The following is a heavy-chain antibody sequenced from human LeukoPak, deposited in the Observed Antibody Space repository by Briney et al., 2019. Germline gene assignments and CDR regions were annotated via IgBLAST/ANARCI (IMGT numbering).Heavy chain of an antibody. Sequence: SVKVSCKASGGTLSSYAISWVRQAPGQGLEWMGGIIPIFGTGNYAQKFQGRVTITSDKSTSTAYMGLSSLRSEDTAVYYCARVAAMGYYYYMDVWGKGTTVTVSS. CDR3: ARVAAMGYYYYMDV. J-gene: IGHJ6*03. CDR2: IIPIFGTG. D-gene: IGHD5-18*01. V-gene: IGHV1-69*06. CDR1: GGTLSSYA.